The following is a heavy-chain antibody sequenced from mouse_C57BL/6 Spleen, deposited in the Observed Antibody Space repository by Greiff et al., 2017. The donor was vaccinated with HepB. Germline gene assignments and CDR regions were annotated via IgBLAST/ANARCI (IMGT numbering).Heavy chain of an antibody. Sequence: EVMLVESGGGLVQPGGSLKLSCAASGFTFSDYGMAWVRQAPRKGPEWVAFISNLAYSIYYAATVTGRFTISRENAKNTLYLEMSSLRSEDTAMYYCARAQATYYAMDYWGQGTSVTVSS. CDR3: ARAQATYYAMDY. CDR2: ISNLAYSI. J-gene: IGHJ4*01. V-gene: IGHV5-15*01. D-gene: IGHD3-2*02. CDR1: GFTFSDYG.